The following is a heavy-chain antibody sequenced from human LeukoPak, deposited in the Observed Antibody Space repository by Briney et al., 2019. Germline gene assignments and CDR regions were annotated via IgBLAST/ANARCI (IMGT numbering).Heavy chain of an antibody. V-gene: IGHV1-18*01. Sequence: SSVKVSCKASGYTFTNYGISWRRQAPGQGLEWIGWISAYNGNTNYAQKFQSRVPMTTVTSPTTEYMELRSLTSAATAVYYCARGSSIAVAGTFLDNWFDPWGQGTLVTVSS. D-gene: IGHD6-19*01. CDR1: GYTFTNYG. CDR2: ISAYNGNT. CDR3: ARGSSIAVAGTFLDNWFDP. J-gene: IGHJ5*02.